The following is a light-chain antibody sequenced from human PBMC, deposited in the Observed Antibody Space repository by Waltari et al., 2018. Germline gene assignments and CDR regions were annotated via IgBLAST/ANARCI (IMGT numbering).Light chain of an antibody. J-gene: IGLJ3*02. CDR2: DVS. Sequence: QSALTQPRSVSGSPGQSVTISCTGTSSDVGGYNYVSWYQQHPGKAPKLVIYDVSKRPAGVPDRFAGSKSGNTASLTISGRQAEDEADYYCCSYAYTYWVFGGGTKLTVL. CDR3: CSYAYTYWV. CDR1: SSDVGGYNY. V-gene: IGLV2-11*01.